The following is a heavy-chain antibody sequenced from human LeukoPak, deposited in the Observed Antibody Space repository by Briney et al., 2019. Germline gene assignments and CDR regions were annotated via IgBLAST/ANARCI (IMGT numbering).Heavy chain of an antibody. D-gene: IGHD6-13*01. J-gene: IGHJ6*03. Sequence: SGGSLRLSCAASGFTFSSYGMHWVRQAPGKGLEWVAFIRYDGSNKYYADSVKGRFTISRDNSKNTLYLQMNSLRAEDTAVYYCDIAARRFYYCYMDVWGKGTTVTVSS. CDR3: DIAARRFYYCYMDV. CDR1: GFTFSSYG. V-gene: IGHV3-30*02. CDR2: IRYDGSNK.